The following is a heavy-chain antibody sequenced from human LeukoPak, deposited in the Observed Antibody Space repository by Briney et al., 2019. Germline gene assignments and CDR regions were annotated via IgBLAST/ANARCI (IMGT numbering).Heavy chain of an antibody. CDR3: LVPGYSYGHDY. V-gene: IGHV3-66*01. J-gene: IGHJ4*02. CDR1: GFTVSSNY. D-gene: IGHD5-18*01. CDR2: IYSGGST. Sequence: GGSLRLSCAASGFTVSSNYMSWVRQAPGKGLEWVSVIYSGGSTYYADSVKGRFTISRDNSKNTLYLQMNSLRAEDTAGYYCLVPGYSYGHDYWGQGTLVTVSS.